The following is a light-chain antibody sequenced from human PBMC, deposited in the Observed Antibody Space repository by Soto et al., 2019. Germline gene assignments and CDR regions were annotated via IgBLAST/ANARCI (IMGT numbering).Light chain of an antibody. CDR1: NIGSKN. CDR3: QVWDGDNHQVV. CDR2: YDR. Sequence: SYELTQPPSVSVAPGETATIACGGDNIGSKNGHWYQQKPGQAPVLVIHYDRDRPSGVSERFSGSNFGDTATLTISRVEAGVEAAYYCQVWDGDNHQVVFGAGTKLTVL. V-gene: IGLV3-21*04. J-gene: IGLJ3*02.